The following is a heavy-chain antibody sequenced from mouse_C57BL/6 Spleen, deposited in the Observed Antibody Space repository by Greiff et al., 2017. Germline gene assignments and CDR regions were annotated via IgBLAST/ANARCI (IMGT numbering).Heavy chain of an antibody. CDR2: IWSGGST. CDR1: GFSLTSYG. D-gene: IGHD2-4*01. V-gene: IGHV2-2*01. J-gene: IGHJ2*01. Sequence: AKLMESGPGLVQPSQSLSITCTVSGFSLTSYGVHWVRQSPGTGLEWLGVIWSGGSTDYTAAFISRLSISKDNSKSQVFFKMNSLQADDTAIYYCARSTMTPNFDDWGQGTTLTVSS. CDR3: ARSTMTPNFDD.